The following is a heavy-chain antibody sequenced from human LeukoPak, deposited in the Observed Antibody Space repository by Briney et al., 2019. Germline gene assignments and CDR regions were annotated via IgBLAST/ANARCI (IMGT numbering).Heavy chain of an antibody. J-gene: IGHJ3*02. CDR1: GFTFSSYA. Sequence: QPGGSLRLSCAASGFTFSSYAMHWVRQAPGKGLEWVAVISYDGSNKYYADSVKGRFTISRDNSKNTLYLQMNSLRAEDTAVYYCAREINIVGATISDAFDIRGQGTMVTVSS. V-gene: IGHV3-30-3*01. D-gene: IGHD1-26*01. CDR2: ISYDGSNK. CDR3: AREINIVGATISDAFDI.